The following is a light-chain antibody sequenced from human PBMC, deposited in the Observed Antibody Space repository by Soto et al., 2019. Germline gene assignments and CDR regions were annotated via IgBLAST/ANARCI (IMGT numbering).Light chain of an antibody. Sequence: EIVLTQTPGTLSLSPGERATPSSTASQTFSNSFLSWFQQIPGPAPSLLIYGASMRATGIQDRFSGSGSGTDFTLTISRLEPEDFAVYYCQQCGSSSTFGQGTRLEIK. J-gene: IGKJ5*01. CDR2: GAS. CDR3: QQCGSSST. CDR1: QTFSNSF. V-gene: IGKV3-20*01.